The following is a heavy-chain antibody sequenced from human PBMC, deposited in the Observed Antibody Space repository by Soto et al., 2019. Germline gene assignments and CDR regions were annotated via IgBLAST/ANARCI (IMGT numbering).Heavy chain of an antibody. CDR1: GFAFSSYA. CDR3: AKVAAAGYKSPLYYFDY. CDR2: ISGSGGST. V-gene: IGHV3-23*01. J-gene: IGHJ4*02. D-gene: IGHD6-13*01. Sequence: CAASGFAFSSYAMSRVRQARGKGLEWVSAISGSGGSTYYADSVKGRFTISRDNSKNTLYLQMNSLRAEDTAVYYCAKVAAAGYKSPLYYFDYWGQGTLVTVSS.